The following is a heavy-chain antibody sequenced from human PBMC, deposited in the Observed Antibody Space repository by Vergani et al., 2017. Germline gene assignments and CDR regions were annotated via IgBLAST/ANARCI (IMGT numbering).Heavy chain of an antibody. J-gene: IGHJ3*02. Sequence: QVQLVESGGGVVQPGRSLRLSCAASGFTFSSYAIHWVRQAPGKGLEWVVVISYDGSNKYYADSVKGRFTISRHNSKNTLYLQMNSLRTEDTAVYYCASSHYFGSGSPREESAFDIWGQGTMVTVSS. CDR1: GFTFSSYA. D-gene: IGHD3-10*01. V-gene: IGHV3-30*14. CDR3: ASSHYFGSGSPREESAFDI. CDR2: ISYDGSNK.